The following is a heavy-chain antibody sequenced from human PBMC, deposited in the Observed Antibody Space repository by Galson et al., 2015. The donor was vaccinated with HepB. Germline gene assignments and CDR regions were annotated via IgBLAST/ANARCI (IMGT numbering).Heavy chain of an antibody. CDR2: TYYRSQWYN. D-gene: IGHD3-22*01. CDR1: GDSVSRKSTA. V-gene: IGHV6-1*01. J-gene: IGHJ4*02. Sequence: CAISGDSVSRKSTAWNWIRQSPSRGLEWLGRTYYRSQWYNDYAVSVKSRIRVNSDTSKNQFSLHLNSVTPDDTAVYYCARQDYCYDSNCQGGGFDYWGQGTLATVSS. CDR3: ARQDYCYDSNCQGGGFDY.